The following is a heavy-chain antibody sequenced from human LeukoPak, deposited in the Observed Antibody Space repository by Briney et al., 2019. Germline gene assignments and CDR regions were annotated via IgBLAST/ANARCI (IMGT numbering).Heavy chain of an antibody. J-gene: IGHJ4*02. V-gene: IGHV3-33*01. Sequence: PGRSLRLSCAASGFTFSSYGMHWVRQAPGKGLEWVAVIWYDGSNKFYADSVKGRFTISRDYSKNTLYLQMNSLRAEDTAVYYCARDRAAADLDYWGQGTLVTVSS. CDR2: IWYDGSNK. CDR1: GFTFSSYG. D-gene: IGHD6-13*01. CDR3: ARDRAAADLDY.